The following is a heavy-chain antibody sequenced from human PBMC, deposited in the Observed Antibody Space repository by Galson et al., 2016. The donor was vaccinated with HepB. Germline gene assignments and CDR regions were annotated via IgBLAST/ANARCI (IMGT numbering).Heavy chain of an antibody. V-gene: IGHV3-48*01. D-gene: IGHD1-7*01. CDR2: ITKSRSTI. CDR1: GFTFSSYS. Sequence: SLRLSCAASGFTFSSYSINWVRQAPGKGLEWVSYITKSRSTINYADSVKGRFTISRDNVNNLAFLQMNSLRVEDTAVYYCARSVEVHFDYWARGPLVTVSS. J-gene: IGHJ4*02. CDR3: ARSVEVHFDY.